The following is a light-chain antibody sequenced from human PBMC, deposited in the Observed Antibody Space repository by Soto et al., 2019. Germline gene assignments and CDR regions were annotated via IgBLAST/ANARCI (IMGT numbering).Light chain of an antibody. Sequence: DIQMTQSPSSLSASVGDRVTITCRASQGISNYLAWYQQKPGKVPKLLIYAASTLHSGVPSRFSGGGSGTDFALTISSLQPEDVATDYCQKYDSAPWTFGQGTKVDIK. CDR2: AAS. V-gene: IGKV1-27*01. J-gene: IGKJ1*01. CDR3: QKYDSAPWT. CDR1: QGISNY.